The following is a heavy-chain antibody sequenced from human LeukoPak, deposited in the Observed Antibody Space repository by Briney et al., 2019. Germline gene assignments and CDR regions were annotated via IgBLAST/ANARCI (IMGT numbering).Heavy chain of an antibody. J-gene: IGHJ4*02. CDR1: GYTFTSYY. Sequence: ASVKVSCKASGYTFTSYYMHWVRQAPGQGLEWMGIINPSGGSTSYAQKFQGRVTMTRDTSTSTVYMELSSLRSEDTAVYYCAWEYCSSTSCYACTGGYWGQGTLVTVSS. V-gene: IGHV1-46*01. CDR2: INPSGGST. CDR3: AWEYCSSTSCYACTGGY. D-gene: IGHD2-2*01.